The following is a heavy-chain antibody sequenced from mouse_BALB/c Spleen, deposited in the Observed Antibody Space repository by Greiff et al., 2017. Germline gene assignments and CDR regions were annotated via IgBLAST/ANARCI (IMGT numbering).Heavy chain of an antibody. D-gene: IGHD1-1*01. CDR3: ARGYYGSSPFAY. CDR2: ISYSGST. V-gene: IGHV3-8*02. J-gene: IGHJ3*01. Sequence: EVKLVESGPSLVKPSQTLSLTCSVTGDSITSGYWNWIRKFPGNKLEYMGYISYSGSTYYNPSLKSRISITRDTSKNQYYLQLNSVTTEDTATYYCARGYYGSSPFAYWGQGTLVTVSA. CDR1: GDSITSGY.